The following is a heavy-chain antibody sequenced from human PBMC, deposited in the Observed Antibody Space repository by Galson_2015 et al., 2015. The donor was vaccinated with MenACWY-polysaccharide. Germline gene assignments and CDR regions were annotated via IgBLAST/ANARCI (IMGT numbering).Heavy chain of an antibody. J-gene: IGHJ4*02. V-gene: IGHV3-74*01. CDR1: GFTFSSSW. Sequence: SLRLSCAASGFTFSSSWMHWVRQAPGKGLEWVSRILGDGSSTSYADSVRGRFTISRDKAKNMLHLQMNGLSGEDTDVYYCTRGSSYSVGCGGDWGQGTLVTVSS. D-gene: IGHD3-10*01. CDR2: ILGDGSST. CDR3: TRGSSYSVGCGGD.